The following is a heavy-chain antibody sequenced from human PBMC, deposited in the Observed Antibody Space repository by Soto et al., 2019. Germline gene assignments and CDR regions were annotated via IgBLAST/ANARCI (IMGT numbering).Heavy chain of an antibody. Sequence: QVQLVEAGGGVVQPGRSLRLSCAASGFTFSTYAVHWVRQAPGKGLEWVSVISNDESKKYYADSVKGRFTISRDNSNNTVYLQINSLRAEDTAVYYCARSIAVAGLDYWGPGTLFTVSS. CDR2: ISNDESKK. CDR3: ARSIAVAGLDY. V-gene: IGHV3-30-3*01. J-gene: IGHJ4*02. D-gene: IGHD6-19*01. CDR1: GFTFSTYA.